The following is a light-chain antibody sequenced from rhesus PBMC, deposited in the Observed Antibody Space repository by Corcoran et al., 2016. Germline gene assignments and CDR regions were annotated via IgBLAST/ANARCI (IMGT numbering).Light chain of an antibody. V-gene: IGKV1-28*01. Sequence: DIQMTQSPSSLSASVGDTVTITCRASQDVRSYLSWFQQKPGKAPKLLIYDAASLENGVPSRFSGSGSGTEFTLTISSLQTEDFAAYYCLQHNTYPFTFGPGTTLDIK. CDR3: LQHNTYPFT. CDR2: DAA. J-gene: IGKJ3*01. CDR1: QDVRSY.